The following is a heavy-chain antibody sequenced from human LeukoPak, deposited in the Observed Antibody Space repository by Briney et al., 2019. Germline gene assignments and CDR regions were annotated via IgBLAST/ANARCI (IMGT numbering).Heavy chain of an antibody. CDR1: RGTFSSYA. Sequence: SVKVSCKASRGTFSSYAISWVRQAPGQGLEWMGGIIPIFGTANYAQKFQGRVTITTDESTSTAYMELSSVRSEDTAVYYCASSIVGAWEFDYWGQGTLVTVSS. D-gene: IGHD1-26*01. J-gene: IGHJ4*02. V-gene: IGHV1-69*05. CDR2: IIPIFGTA. CDR3: ASSIVGAWEFDY.